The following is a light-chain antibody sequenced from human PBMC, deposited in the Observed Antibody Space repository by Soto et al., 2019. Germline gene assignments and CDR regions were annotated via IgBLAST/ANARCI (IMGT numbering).Light chain of an antibody. CDR3: QQYNTYPRT. Sequence: DIQMTQSPSALSASVGDRVTITCRASQTISNWLAWYQQKPGKAPKVLIFDASTLDGGVPSRFSGRRSGTEFTLTISSLQPSDFATYYGQQYNTYPRTFGGGTKVEI. V-gene: IGKV1-5*01. J-gene: IGKJ4*01. CDR1: QTISNW. CDR2: DAS.